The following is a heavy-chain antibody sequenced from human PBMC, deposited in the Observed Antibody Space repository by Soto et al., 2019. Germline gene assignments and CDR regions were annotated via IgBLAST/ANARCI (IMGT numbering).Heavy chain of an antibody. J-gene: IGHJ4*02. CDR2: IYYSGST. CDR1: GGSISSYY. CDR3: ASLSLTMVGAADY. D-gene: IGHD1-26*01. V-gene: IGHV4-59*08. Sequence: TSETLSLTCTVSGGSISSYYWSWIRHPPGKGLEWIGYIYYSGSTNYNPSLKSRVTISVDTSKNQFSLKLSSVTAADTAVYYCASLSLTMVGAADYWGQGTLVTVSS.